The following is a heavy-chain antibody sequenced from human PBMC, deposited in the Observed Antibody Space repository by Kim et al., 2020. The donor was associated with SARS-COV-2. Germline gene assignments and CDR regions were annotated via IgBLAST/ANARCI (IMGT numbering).Heavy chain of an antibody. Sequence: RFTISRDNSKNTLYLTMNSLRAEDTAVYYCARDGYSSSSMPLYYYYGMDVWGQGTTVTVSS. D-gene: IGHD6-6*01. V-gene: IGHV3-66*01. J-gene: IGHJ6*02. CDR3: ARDGYSSSSMPLYYYYGMDV.